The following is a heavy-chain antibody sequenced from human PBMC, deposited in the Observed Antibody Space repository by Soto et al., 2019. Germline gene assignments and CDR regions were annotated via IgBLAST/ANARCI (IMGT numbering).Heavy chain of an antibody. Sequence: WGSLRLSCASSGFTFSSYGMHWVRQAPGKGLEWVAVISYDGSNNYYADSVKGRFTISRDNSKNTLYLQMSSLKPEDTAVYYCAKDTELQAYYYYYGMDVWGQGTAVTVSS. CDR2: ISYDGSNN. CDR1: GFTFSSYG. J-gene: IGHJ6*02. D-gene: IGHD1-7*01. CDR3: AKDTELQAYYYYYGMDV. V-gene: IGHV3-30*18.